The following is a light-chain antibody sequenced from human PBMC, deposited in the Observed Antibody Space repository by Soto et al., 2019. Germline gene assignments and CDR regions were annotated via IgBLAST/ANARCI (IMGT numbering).Light chain of an antibody. V-gene: IGKV3-20*01. Sequence: EIVLTQSPGTLSLSPGERATLSCRASQSISNSYLAWYHQKPGQAPRLLISGASRMATGIHDRFSGSGSGTDFPLTISRLEPEDCAVYYCQQYGSSPNTFGQGTKLEIK. J-gene: IGKJ2*01. CDR3: QQYGSSPNT. CDR1: QSISNSY. CDR2: GAS.